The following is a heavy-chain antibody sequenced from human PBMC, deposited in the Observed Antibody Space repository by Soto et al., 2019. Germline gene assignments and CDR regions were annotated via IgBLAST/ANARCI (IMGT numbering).Heavy chain of an antibody. CDR1: GFTFSTYD. CDR3: AREYFAY. J-gene: IGHJ4*02. Sequence: EVQLVESGGGLVKPGGSLRLSCAVSGFTFSTYDMNWVRQAPGKGLEWVASISRTGDYIYYAESVKGRFTISRDDADYSLHLQMSSLRVEDTAVDYCAREYFAYWGQGTLVTVSP. CDR2: ISRTGDYI. V-gene: IGHV3-21*01.